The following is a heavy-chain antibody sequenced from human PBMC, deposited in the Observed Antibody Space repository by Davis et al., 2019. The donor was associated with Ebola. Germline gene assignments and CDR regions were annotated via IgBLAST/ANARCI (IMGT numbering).Heavy chain of an antibody. V-gene: IGHV4-59*01. Sequence: GSLRLSCTVSGGSISSYYWSWIRQPPGKGLEWIGYIYYSGSTNYNPSLKSRVTISVDTSKNQFSLKLSSVTAADTAVYYCASLNYYDSSGYYSFGAFDIWGQGTMVTVSS. CDR3: ASLNYYDSSGYYSFGAFDI. CDR1: GGSISSYY. D-gene: IGHD3-22*01. J-gene: IGHJ3*02. CDR2: IYYSGST.